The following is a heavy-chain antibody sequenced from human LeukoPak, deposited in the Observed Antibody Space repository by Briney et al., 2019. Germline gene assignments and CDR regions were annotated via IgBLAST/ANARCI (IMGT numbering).Heavy chain of an antibody. D-gene: IGHD1-26*01. Sequence: PSETLSLTCTVSGGSISSGDYYWSWIRQPPGKGLEWIGYIYYSGSTNYKPSLRSRVTISVDTSKNQFSLKLSSVTAADTALYYCVKIKPGGASFDYWGQGTLVTVSS. CDR2: IYYSGST. CDR1: GGSISSGDYY. V-gene: IGHV4-61*08. CDR3: VKIKPGGASFDY. J-gene: IGHJ4*02.